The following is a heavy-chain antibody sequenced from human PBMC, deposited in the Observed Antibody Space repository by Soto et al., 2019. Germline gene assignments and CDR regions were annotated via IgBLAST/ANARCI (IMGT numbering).Heavy chain of an antibody. CDR3: ARDPNLPVPYYYMDV. Sequence: PSETLSLTCTVSGGSISSYYWSWIRQPPGKGLEWIGYIYYSGSTNYNPSLKSRVTISVDTSKNQFSLKLSSVTAADTAVYYCARDPNLPVPYYYMDVWGKGTTVTVS. CDR2: IYYSGST. J-gene: IGHJ6*03. V-gene: IGHV4-59*12. CDR1: GGSISSYY.